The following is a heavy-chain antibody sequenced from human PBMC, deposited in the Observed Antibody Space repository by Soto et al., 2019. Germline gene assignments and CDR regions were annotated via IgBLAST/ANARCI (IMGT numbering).Heavy chain of an antibody. CDR3: AKESFGDDSSGYYDDY. D-gene: IGHD3-22*01. CDR2: ISYDGSNK. Sequence: QVQLVESGGGVVQPGRSLRLSCAASGFTFSSYAMHWVRQAPGKGLEWVADISYDGSNKYYADSVKGRFTISRDNSKNTLYLQMNSRRAEDTAVSYCAKESFGDDSSGYYDDYWGQGTLVTVSS. J-gene: IGHJ4*02. V-gene: IGHV3-30*04. CDR1: GFTFSSYA.